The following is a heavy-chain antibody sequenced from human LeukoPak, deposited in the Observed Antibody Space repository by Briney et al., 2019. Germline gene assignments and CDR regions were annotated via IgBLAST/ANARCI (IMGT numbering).Heavy chain of an antibody. V-gene: IGHV3-7*01. CDR1: GFRFGSDW. CDR2: ISPDGSEK. CDR3: ARYYDPPVGDAFDL. J-gene: IGHJ3*01. D-gene: IGHD3-16*01. Sequence: SGGSLRLSCAVSGFRFGSDWMRWVRQAPGKGLEWVANISPDGSEKFYVDAVKGRFIISRDNGKNSLYLQLNSLRADDTAVYYCARYYDPPVGDAFDLWGQGTMVTVSS.